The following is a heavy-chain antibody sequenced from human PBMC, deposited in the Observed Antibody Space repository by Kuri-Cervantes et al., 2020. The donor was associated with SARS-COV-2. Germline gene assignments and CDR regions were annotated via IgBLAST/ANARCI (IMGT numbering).Heavy chain of an antibody. J-gene: IGHJ6*03. CDR1: GFTFRRYS. V-gene: IGHV3-21*01. CDR2: ISSSSSYI. Sequence: LTCAASGFTFRRYSMNCVRQAPGKGLEWVSSISSSSSYIYYADSVKGRFTISRDNAKNSLYLQMNSLRAEDTAVYYCATGRRIAAAGRSLKYYYYMDVWGKGTTVTVSS. D-gene: IGHD6-13*01. CDR3: ATGRRIAAAGRSLKYYYYMDV.